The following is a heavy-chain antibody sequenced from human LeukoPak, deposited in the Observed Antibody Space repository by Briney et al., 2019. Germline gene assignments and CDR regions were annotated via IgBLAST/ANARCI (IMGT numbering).Heavy chain of an antibody. CDR3: AREAAWGNWYFDH. J-gene: IGHJ2*01. Sequence: GRSLRLSCAASGFTFSRHGMHWVRQAPGKGLEWVAVIGDTGRAKYYADSVEGRFTASRDNFKNTLYLEMNSLSYDDTALYYCAREAAWGNWYFDHWGRGTLVTVSS. CDR1: GFTFSRHG. D-gene: IGHD3-16*01. V-gene: IGHV3-33*08. CDR2: IGDTGRAK.